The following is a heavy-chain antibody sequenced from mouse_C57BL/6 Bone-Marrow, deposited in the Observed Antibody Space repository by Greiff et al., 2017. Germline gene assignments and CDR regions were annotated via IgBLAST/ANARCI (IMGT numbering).Heavy chain of an antibody. Sequence: VQLQQPGAELVMPGASVKLSCKASGYTFTSYWMHWVKQRPGQGLEWIGEIDPSDSYTNYNQQFKGKSTLTVDKSSSTAYMQLSSLTSDDSAVYYCARVAYYSNYVRFAYWGQGTLVTVSA. CDR3: ARVAYYSNYVRFAY. J-gene: IGHJ3*01. D-gene: IGHD2-5*01. V-gene: IGHV1-69*01. CDR2: IDPSDSYT. CDR1: GYTFTSYW.